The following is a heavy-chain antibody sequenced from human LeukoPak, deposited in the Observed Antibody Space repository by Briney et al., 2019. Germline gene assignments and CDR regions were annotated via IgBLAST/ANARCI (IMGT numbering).Heavy chain of an antibody. CDR2: IRYDGSNK. CDR1: GFTFSSYD. Sequence: GGSLRLSCAASGFTFSSYDMHWVRQAPGKGLEWVAFIRYDGSNKYYADSVKGRFTISRDNSKNTLYLQMNSLRAEDTAVYYCARDRELKVVPGPFDYWGQGTLVTVSS. J-gene: IGHJ4*02. V-gene: IGHV3-30*02. CDR3: ARDRELKVVPGPFDY. D-gene: IGHD2-2*01.